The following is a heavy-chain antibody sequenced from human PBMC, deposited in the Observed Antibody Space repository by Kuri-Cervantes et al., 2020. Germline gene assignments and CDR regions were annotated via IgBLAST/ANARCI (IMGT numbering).Heavy chain of an antibody. V-gene: IGHV4-59*01. CDR1: GGFISSYY. D-gene: IGHD3-22*01. J-gene: IGHJ6*04. CDR2: MYYSGST. Sequence: SETLSLTCTVSGGFISSYYWSWIRQPPGKGLEWTGYMYYSGSTNYNPTLTSRITMSVATSKNLFPLKVSSVTAADTAVYYCARGYDSSVYPPPRHYYYHMDVWGKGTTVTVSS. CDR3: ARGYDSSVYPPPRHYYYHMDV.